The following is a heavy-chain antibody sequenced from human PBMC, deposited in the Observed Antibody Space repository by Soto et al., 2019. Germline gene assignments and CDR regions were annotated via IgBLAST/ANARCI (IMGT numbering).Heavy chain of an antibody. CDR2: ISDDGSNK. D-gene: IGHD6-13*01. CDR1: GLTFSNYA. V-gene: IGHV3-30-3*01. Sequence: QVQLVESGGGVVQPGRSLRLSCEASGLTFSNYALHWVRQAPGKGLEWVAVISDDGSNKYYADSVKARFTISRDNSKNTLFLQMNSLRAEETAVYYCARDRFASSWSSFDYWGQGTPVTVSS. J-gene: IGHJ4*02. CDR3: ARDRFASSWSSFDY.